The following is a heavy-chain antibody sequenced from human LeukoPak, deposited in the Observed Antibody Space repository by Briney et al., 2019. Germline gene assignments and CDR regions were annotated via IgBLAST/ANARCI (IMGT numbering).Heavy chain of an antibody. CDR2: ISGSGGST. J-gene: IGHJ3*01. Sequence: GGSLRLSCAASGFTFSSHGMSWVRQAPGKGLEWVSAISGSGGSTYYADSVKGRFTISRDNSKNTLSLQMNSLRDEDTAVYYCARDDGGNPNDAFDVWGQGTMVTVSS. V-gene: IGHV3-23*01. CDR3: ARDDGGNPNDAFDV. CDR1: GFTFSSHG. D-gene: IGHD4-23*01.